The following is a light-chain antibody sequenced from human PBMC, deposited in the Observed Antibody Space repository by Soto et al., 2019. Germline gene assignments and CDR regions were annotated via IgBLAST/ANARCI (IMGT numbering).Light chain of an antibody. Sequence: EIVMTQSPATLSVSPGERGTLSCRASQSVSSNLAWYQQKPGQAPRLLIYGASTSATGIPARFSGSRSGTEFTLTISSLQSEDFAVYYGQQYNNWPWTFGQGTKVEIK. CDR2: GAS. V-gene: IGKV3-15*01. J-gene: IGKJ1*01. CDR1: QSVSSN. CDR3: QQYNNWPWT.